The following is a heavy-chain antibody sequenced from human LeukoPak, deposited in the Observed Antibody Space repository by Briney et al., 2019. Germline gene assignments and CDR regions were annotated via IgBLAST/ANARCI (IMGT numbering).Heavy chain of an antibody. Sequence: GGSLRLSCAASGFTFSSYAMSWVRQAPGKGLEWVSSISGGTTYYADSVKGRFTISRDNSKNTVSLQMNSLRAEDTAVYYCAKSVYHSGNYWGQGTLVTVSS. V-gene: IGHV3-23*01. CDR1: GFTFSSYA. J-gene: IGHJ4*02. CDR2: ISGGTT. CDR3: AKSVYHSGNY. D-gene: IGHD3-10*01.